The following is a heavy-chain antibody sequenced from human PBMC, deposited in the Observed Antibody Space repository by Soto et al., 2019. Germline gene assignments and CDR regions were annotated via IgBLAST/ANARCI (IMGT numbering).Heavy chain of an antibody. CDR3: AREGSDDSLTGYPRPFYC. CDR2: INPNSGGT. J-gene: IGHJ4*02. Sequence: ASVKVSCKASGYTFTGYYMHWVRQAPGQGLAWMGWINPNSGGTNYAQKFQGRVTMTRDTSISTAYMELSRLRSDGTAVYYCAREGSDDSLTGYPRPFYCWGQGTLVTVSS. D-gene: IGHD3-9*01. V-gene: IGHV1-2*02. CDR1: GYTFTGYY.